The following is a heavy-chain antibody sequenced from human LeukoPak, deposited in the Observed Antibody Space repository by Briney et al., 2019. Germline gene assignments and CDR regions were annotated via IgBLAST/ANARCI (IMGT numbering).Heavy chain of an antibody. CDR2: IWYDGSNK. J-gene: IGHJ4*02. D-gene: IGHD6-19*01. CDR1: GFTFSSYG. CDR3: ARVRYSSGLYYFDY. V-gene: IGHV3-33*01. Sequence: GGSLRLSCAASGFTFSSYGMHWVRQAPGKGLEWVAVIWYDGSNKYYADSVKGRFTISRENSKNTLYLQMNSLRAEDTAVYYCARVRYSSGLYYFDYWGQGTLVTVSS.